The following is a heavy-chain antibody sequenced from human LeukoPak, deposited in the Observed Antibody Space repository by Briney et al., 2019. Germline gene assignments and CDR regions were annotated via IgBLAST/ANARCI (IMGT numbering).Heavy chain of an antibody. CDR2: TYYRSQWYY. Sequence: SKTLPLTCVVTGESVSSNIATWSWIRQSPSRGVEWLGRTYYRSQWYYDYAVSVRSRITINPHTSKNQFSLQLSSVTPEDTAVDFCGRKRSSWYYLDYWGQGMLVTVSS. J-gene: IGHJ4*02. CDR3: GRKRSSWYYLDY. CDR1: GESVSSNIAT. V-gene: IGHV6-1*01. D-gene: IGHD6-13*01.